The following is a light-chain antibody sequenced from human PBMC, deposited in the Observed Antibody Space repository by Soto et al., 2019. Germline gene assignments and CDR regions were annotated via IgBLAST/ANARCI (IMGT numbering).Light chain of an antibody. V-gene: IGKV3-15*01. J-gene: IGKJ5*01. CDR2: DTS. CDR3: QQYNTWRSIT. Sequence: EIVVTQSPATLSVSAGERVTLSCRASQSVGSKVAWYQQKPGQAPRLLIYDTSTRATGIPARFSGSGFGTEFTLTITSQQSEDFAFYHCQQYNTWRSITFGQGTRLEIK. CDR1: QSVGSK.